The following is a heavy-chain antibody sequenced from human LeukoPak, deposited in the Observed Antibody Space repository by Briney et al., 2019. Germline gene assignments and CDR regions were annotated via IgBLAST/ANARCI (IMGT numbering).Heavy chain of an antibody. Sequence: SVKVSCKASGGTFSSYAISWVRQAPGQGLEWMGGIIPIFGTANYAQKFQGRVTITADESTSTAYMELSSLRAEDTAVYYCARDQGSYGFYFDYWGQGTLVTVSS. CDR1: GGTFSSYA. CDR2: IIPIFGTA. CDR3: ARDQGSYGFYFDY. J-gene: IGHJ4*02. D-gene: IGHD5-18*01. V-gene: IGHV1-69*13.